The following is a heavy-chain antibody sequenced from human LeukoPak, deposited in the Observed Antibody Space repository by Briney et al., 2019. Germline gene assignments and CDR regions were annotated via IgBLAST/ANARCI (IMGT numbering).Heavy chain of an antibody. Sequence: GGSLRLSCAASGFTFNNYGMHWVRQAPGKGLEWVAFIRYNGNNQYYADSVKGRFAISRDNSKNTLYLQMNSLKGDDTAVYYCAKDSAFYYIDVWGKGTTVIISS. J-gene: IGHJ6*03. V-gene: IGHV3-30*02. CDR2: IRYNGNNQ. D-gene: IGHD3-10*01. CDR1: GFTFNNYG. CDR3: AKDSAFYYIDV.